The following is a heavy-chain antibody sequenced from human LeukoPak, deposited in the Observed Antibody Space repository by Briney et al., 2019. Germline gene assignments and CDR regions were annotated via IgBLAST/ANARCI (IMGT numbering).Heavy chain of an antibody. J-gene: IGHJ4*02. CDR3: ASYYYYGSGTFDY. Sequence: PGGSLRLSCAASGFTFSDYYMSWIRQAPGKGLEWVSYISSSSSYTNYADPVKGRFTISRDNAKNSLYLQMNSLRAEDTAVYYCASYYYYGSGTFDYWGQGTLVTVSS. V-gene: IGHV3-11*03. CDR2: ISSSSSYT. CDR1: GFTFSDYY. D-gene: IGHD3-10*01.